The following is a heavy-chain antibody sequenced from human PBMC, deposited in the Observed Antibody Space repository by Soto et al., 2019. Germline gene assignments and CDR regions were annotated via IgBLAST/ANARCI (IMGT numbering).Heavy chain of an antibody. CDR3: AKIRYSDSSGDFYDY. CDR2: IGGSGRTT. D-gene: IGHD3-22*01. V-gene: IGHV3-23*01. J-gene: IGHJ4*02. Sequence: EVQLLESGGGLVQPGGSLSLSCAASAFTFNNYAMSWVRQAPGKGLEWVSGIGGSGRTTYYADSVKGRFTISRDNSNNTLFLQMNSMRVEDTAVDDCAKIRYSDSSGDFYDYWGQGTLVTVSS. CDR1: AFTFNNYA.